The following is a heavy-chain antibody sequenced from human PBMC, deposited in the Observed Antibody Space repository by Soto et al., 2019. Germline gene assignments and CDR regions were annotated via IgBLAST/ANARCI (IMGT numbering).Heavy chain of an antibody. CDR2: ISGSGGST. J-gene: IGHJ3*02. D-gene: IGHD3-22*01. CDR3: AKSQRITMIVVAPPDAFDI. CDR1: GFTLSSYA. V-gene: IGHV3-23*01. Sequence: LGGSLRLSCAASGFTLSSYAMSWVRQAPGKGLEWVSAISGSGGSTYYADSVKGRFTISRDNSKNTLYLQMNSLRAEDTAVYYCAKSQRITMIVVAPPDAFDIWGQGTMVTVSS.